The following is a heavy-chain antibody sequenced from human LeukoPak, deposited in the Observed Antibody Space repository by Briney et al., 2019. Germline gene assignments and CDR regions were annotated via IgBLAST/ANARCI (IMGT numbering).Heavy chain of an antibody. CDR3: APAIYGGNSVAY. CDR1: GFTFSSYS. Sequence: PGGSLRLSCAASGFTFSSYSMNWVRQAPGKGLEWVSSIGSRSSYIYYADSVKGRFTISRDNAKNSLYLQMNSLRAEDTAVYYSAPAIYGGNSVAYWGQGTLVTVSS. J-gene: IGHJ4*02. CDR2: IGSRSSYI. D-gene: IGHD4-23*01. V-gene: IGHV3-21*01.